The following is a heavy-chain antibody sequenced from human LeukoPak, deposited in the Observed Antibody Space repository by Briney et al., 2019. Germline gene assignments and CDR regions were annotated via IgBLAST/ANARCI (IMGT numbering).Heavy chain of an antibody. CDR2: IYSGGST. Sequence: GGSLRLSCAASGFTVSSNYMSWVRQAPGKGLEWVSVIYSGGSTYYADSVKGRFTISRDNSKNTLYLQMNSLRAEDTAVYYCARDCSSTSCSVQGDYYYGMDVWGQGTTVTVSS. D-gene: IGHD2-2*01. J-gene: IGHJ6*02. CDR3: ARDCSSTSCSVQGDYYYGMDV. CDR1: GFTVSSNY. V-gene: IGHV3-66*01.